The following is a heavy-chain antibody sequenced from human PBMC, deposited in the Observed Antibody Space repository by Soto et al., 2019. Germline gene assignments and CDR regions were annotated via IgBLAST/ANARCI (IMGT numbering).Heavy chain of an antibody. V-gene: IGHV4-31*03. Sequence: QVQLQESGPGLLKPSQTLSLTCTVSGGSIRSDCYYWSWIRQRPGKGLEWIGYMNYRGITYYNPSLKSRLTISEDTSKSHFSLNLSSVTAADTAVYYCARDGLSGGDAFDIWGQGTVVVVSS. CDR1: GGSIRSDCYY. CDR2: MNYRGIT. J-gene: IGHJ3*02. CDR3: ARDGLSGGDAFDI. D-gene: IGHD3-10*01.